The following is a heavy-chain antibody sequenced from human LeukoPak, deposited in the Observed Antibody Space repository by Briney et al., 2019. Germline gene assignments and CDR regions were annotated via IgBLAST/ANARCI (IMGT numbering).Heavy chain of an antibody. Sequence: PGRSLRLSCTASGXTFGDYAMSWVRQAPGKGLEWVGFIRTKAYGGTTEYAASVKGRFTISRDDSKSIAYLQMNSLKTEDTAVYFCTRGDSSGYYNPTDYWGQGTLVTVSS. V-gene: IGHV3-49*04. CDR2: IRTKAYGGTT. CDR1: GXTFGDYA. CDR3: TRGDSSGYYNPTDY. J-gene: IGHJ4*02. D-gene: IGHD3-22*01.